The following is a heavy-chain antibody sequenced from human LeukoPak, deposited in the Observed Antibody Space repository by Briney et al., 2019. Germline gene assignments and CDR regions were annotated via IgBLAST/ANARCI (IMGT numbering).Heavy chain of an antibody. J-gene: IGHJ4*02. Sequence: GRSLRLSCAASGFTFSSYGMHWVRQAPGKGLEWVAVIWYDGSNKYYADSVKGRFTISGDNSKNTLYLQMNSLRAEDTAVYYCAKDLVGAELDYWGQGTLVTVPS. D-gene: IGHD4/OR15-4a*01. V-gene: IGHV3-33*06. CDR3: AKDLVGAELDY. CDR2: IWYDGSNK. CDR1: GFTFSSYG.